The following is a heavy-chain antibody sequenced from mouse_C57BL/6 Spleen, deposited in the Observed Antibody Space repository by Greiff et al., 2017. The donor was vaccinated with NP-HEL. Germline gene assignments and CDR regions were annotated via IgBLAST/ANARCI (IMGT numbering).Heavy chain of an antibody. CDR3: AGGGLEYDYAFAY. CDR2: INPSNGGT. CDR1: GYTFTNYW. V-gene: IGHV1-53*01. D-gene: IGHD2-4*01. Sequence: QVQLQQPGTELVKPGASVKLSCKASGYTFTNYWMHWVKQRPGQGLEWIGNINPSNGGTNYNEKFKGQATLTVDTSSSTAYMPLSSLTSEDSAVYYGAGGGLEYDYAFAYWGQGTMVTVSA. J-gene: IGHJ3*01.